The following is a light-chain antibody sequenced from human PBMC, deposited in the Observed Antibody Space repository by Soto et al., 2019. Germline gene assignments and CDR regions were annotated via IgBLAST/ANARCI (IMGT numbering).Light chain of an antibody. Sequence: EIVLTQSPSPLSLSAGERSTLCCRASQSVSSYLAWYQQKPGQAPRLLIYDASNRATGIPARFSGSGSGTDFTLTISSLEPEDFAVYYCQQRSNWPRTFCQGTKVDIK. J-gene: IGKJ1*01. CDR3: QQRSNWPRT. CDR2: DAS. V-gene: IGKV3-11*01. CDR1: QSVSSY.